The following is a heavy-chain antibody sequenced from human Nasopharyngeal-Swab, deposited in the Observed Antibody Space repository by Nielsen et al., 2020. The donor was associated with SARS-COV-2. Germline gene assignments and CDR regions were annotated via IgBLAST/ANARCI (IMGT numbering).Heavy chain of an antibody. CDR1: GYTLTELS. Sequence: ASVKVSCKVSGYTLTELSMHWVRQAPGKGLEWMGGFDPEDGETNYAQKFQGRVTITADKSTSTAYMELSSLRSEDTAVYYCAREGSSPYWYFDLWGRGTLVTVSS. J-gene: IGHJ2*01. CDR3: AREGSSPYWYFDL. CDR2: FDPEDGET. V-gene: IGHV1-24*01. D-gene: IGHD6-6*01.